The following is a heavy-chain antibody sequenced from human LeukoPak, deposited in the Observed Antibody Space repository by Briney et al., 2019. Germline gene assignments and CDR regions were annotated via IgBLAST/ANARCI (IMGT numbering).Heavy chain of an antibody. V-gene: IGHV5-51*01. CDR2: IYPADSDA. CDR1: AYSFTSYW. Sequence: GESLKISCRASAYSFTSYWIGWVRQVPGKGLEWMAIIYPADSDARYSPSFQGQVTISADKSISTAYLQWSTLKASDTAMYYCARRGSRGYSYEVWGQGTLVTVSS. J-gene: IGHJ4*02. CDR3: ARRGSRGYSYEV. D-gene: IGHD5-18*01.